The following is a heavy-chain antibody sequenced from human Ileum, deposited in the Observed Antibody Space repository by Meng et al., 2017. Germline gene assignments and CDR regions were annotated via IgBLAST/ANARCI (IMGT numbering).Heavy chain of an antibody. CDR2: ISQESGRT. CDR1: GDSISSRDW. D-gene: IGHD2-21*01. V-gene: IGHV4-4*02. Sequence: QVQSQECGPGLVNPSGPLSLTCAVSGDSISSRDWWSWVRQPPGKGLEWIGEISQESGRTNYNPSLKSRVTISLDKSKNQFSLNLNSVTAADTAVYYCVRNEGYSLGDWGQGTLVTVSS. CDR3: VRNEGYSLGD. J-gene: IGHJ4*02.